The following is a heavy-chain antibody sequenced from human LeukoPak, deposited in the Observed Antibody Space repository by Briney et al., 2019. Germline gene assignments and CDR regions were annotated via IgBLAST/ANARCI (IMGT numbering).Heavy chain of an antibody. V-gene: IGHV1-69*05. J-gene: IGHJ4*02. CDR2: IIPIFGTA. CDR1: GGTFSSYA. Sequence: SVKVSCKASGGTFSSYAITWVRQAPGQGLEWMGGIIPIFGTANYAQKFQGRVTITTDESTSTAYMELSSLRSEDTAVYYCARTGDRYYYDSSGSLDYWGQGTLVTVSS. D-gene: IGHD3-22*01. CDR3: ARTGDRYYYDSSGSLDY.